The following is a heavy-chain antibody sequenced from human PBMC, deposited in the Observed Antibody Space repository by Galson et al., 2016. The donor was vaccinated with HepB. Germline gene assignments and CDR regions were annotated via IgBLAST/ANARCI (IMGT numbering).Heavy chain of an antibody. CDR3: ARGHLRRDGYNRYYYSMDG. CDR2: IHHSGDI. V-gene: IGHV4-59*01. Sequence: ETLSLTCTVSGGSISNYYWSWIRQPAGKGLEWIGYIHHSGDINYNPSLKSRVTISVDTSENQVSLKVTSVTAPDTAVYYCARGHLRRDGYNRYYYSMDGWGKGTTVTVSS. CDR1: GGSISNYY. D-gene: IGHD5-24*01. J-gene: IGHJ6*03.